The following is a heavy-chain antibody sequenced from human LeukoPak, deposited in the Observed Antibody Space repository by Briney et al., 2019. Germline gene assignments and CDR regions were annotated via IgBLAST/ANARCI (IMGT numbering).Heavy chain of an antibody. CDR2: IRSKTYGRTT. J-gene: IGHJ4*02. V-gene: IGHV3-49*03. CDR1: GGSISSYY. CDR3: TRLGDSSSWYWGEGY. D-gene: IGHD6-13*01. Sequence: QSSETLSLTCTVSGGSISSYYWSWIRQPPGKGLEWVGFIRSKTYGRTTEYAASVRGRFIISRDDSRGIAYLQMNSLKTEDTAVYYCTRLGDSSSWYWGEGYWGQGTLVTVSS.